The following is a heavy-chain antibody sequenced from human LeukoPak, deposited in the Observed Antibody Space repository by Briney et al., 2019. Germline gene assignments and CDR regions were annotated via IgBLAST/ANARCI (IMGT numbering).Heavy chain of an antibody. CDR2: ISYDGSNK. Sequence: GGSLRLSCAASGFTFSSYAMHWVRQAPGKGLEWVAVISYDGSNKYYADSVKGRFTISRDNSKNTLYLQMNSLRAEDTAVYYCARDSYYCSSTSCPMGYYYYMDVWGKGTTVTVSS. J-gene: IGHJ6*03. V-gene: IGHV3-30-3*01. CDR1: GFTFSSYA. CDR3: ARDSYYCSSTSCPMGYYYYMDV. D-gene: IGHD2-2*01.